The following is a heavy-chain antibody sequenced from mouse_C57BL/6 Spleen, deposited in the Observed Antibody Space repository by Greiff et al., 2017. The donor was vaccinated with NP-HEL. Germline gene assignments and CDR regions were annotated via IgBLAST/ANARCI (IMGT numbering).Heavy chain of an antibody. CDR1: GYSFTGYY. CDR2: INPSTGGT. CDR3: ARKDGNYYAMDY. V-gene: IGHV1-42*01. J-gene: IGHJ4*01. Sequence: VQLKESGPELVKPGASVKISCKASGYSFTGYYMNWVKQSPEKSLEWIGEINPSTGGTTYNQKFKAKATLTVDKSSSTAYMQLKSLTSEDSAVYYCARKDGNYYAMDYWGQGTSVTVSS.